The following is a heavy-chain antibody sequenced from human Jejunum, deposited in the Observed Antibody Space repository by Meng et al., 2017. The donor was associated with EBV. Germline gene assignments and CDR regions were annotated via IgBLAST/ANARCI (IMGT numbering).Heavy chain of an antibody. V-gene: IGHV1-2*06. CDR1: GYTLTGYY. CDR3: ARSYCGGDCNYNWIDP. CDR2: INPNSGDT. J-gene: IGHJ5*02. D-gene: IGHD2-21*02. Sequence: QGAGLQSGVECRKPGASVKVSCKASGYTLTGYYLHWVRQAPGQGLEWMGRINPNSGDTYRAQKFQGRVTMTRDTSISTAYMELSSLTSDDTAMYYCARSYCGGDCNYNWIDPWGQGTLVTVSS.